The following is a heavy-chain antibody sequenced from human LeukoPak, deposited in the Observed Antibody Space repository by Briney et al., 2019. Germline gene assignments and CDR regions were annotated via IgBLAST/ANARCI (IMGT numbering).Heavy chain of an antibody. CDR3: ASGAGWLIDY. J-gene: IGHJ4*02. CDR1: GGHIDSFF. Sequence: SETLSLTCTVSGGHIDSFFWNWIRQPPGKGLEWIGYIDKSGSTKYSPSLKSRITMSRDTSRKQFSLKLTSVTAADTAMYYCASGAGWLIDYWGQGTLVSVSS. D-gene: IGHD6-19*01. V-gene: IGHV4-4*08. CDR2: IDKSGST.